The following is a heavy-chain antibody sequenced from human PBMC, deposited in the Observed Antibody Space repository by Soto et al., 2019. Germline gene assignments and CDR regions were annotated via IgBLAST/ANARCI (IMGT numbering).Heavy chain of an antibody. CDR1: GGSISSGGYY. CDR2: IYYSGST. CDR3: ARDGATMVRGGNGMDV. V-gene: IGHV4-31*03. D-gene: IGHD3-10*01. Sequence: PSETLSLTCTVSGGSISSGGYYWSWFRQHPGKGLEWIGYIYYSGSTYYNPSLKSRVTISVDTSTNQFSLKLSSVTAADTAVYYCARDGATMVRGGNGMDVWGQGTTVTVSS. J-gene: IGHJ6*02.